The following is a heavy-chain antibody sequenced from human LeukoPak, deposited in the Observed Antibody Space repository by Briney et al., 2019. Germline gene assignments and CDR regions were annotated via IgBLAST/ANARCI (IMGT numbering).Heavy chain of an antibody. CDR2: IYYSGST. V-gene: IGHV4-39*01. Sequence: TPSETLSLTCTVPGGSISSSSYYWGWIRQPPGKGLEWIGNIYYSGSTYYNPSLKSRVTISEDTSKNQFSLKLSSVTAADTAVYYCARRSSSWYSKIDSWGQGTLVTVSS. CDR1: GGSISSSSYY. D-gene: IGHD6-13*01. CDR3: ARRSSSWYSKIDS. J-gene: IGHJ4*02.